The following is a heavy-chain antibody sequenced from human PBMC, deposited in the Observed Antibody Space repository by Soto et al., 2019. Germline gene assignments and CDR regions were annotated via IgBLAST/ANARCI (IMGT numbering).Heavy chain of an antibody. V-gene: IGHV1-18*01. CDR3: ARVGTYCSGGSCLVY. D-gene: IGHD2-15*01. CDR1: GYTFTIYG. CDR2: ISAYNGNT. J-gene: IGHJ4*02. Sequence: ASVKVSCKASGYTFTIYGISWVRQAPGQGLEWMGWISAYNGNTNYAQKLQGRVTMTTDTSTSTAYMELRSLRSDDTAVYYCARVGTYCSGGSCLVYWGQGTLVTVSS.